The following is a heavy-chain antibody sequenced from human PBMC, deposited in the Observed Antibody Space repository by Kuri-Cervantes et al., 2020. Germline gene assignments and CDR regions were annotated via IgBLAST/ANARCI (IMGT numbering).Heavy chain of an antibody. D-gene: IGHD1-1*01. CDR1: GFTFSSYG. J-gene: IGHJ4*02. Sequence: GESLKISCAASGFTFSSYGMHWVRQAPGKGLEWVAVIWYDGSNKYYADSVKGRFTISRDNSKNTLYLQMISLRAEDTAIYFCARDSGERLRKGSYHFDYWGQGTLVTVSS. CDR3: ARDSGERLRKGSYHFDY. CDR2: IWYDGSNK. V-gene: IGHV3-33*01.